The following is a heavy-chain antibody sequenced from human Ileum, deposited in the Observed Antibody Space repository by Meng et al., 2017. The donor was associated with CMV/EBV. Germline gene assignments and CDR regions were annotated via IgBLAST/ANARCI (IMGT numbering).Heavy chain of an antibody. CDR2: VYYSGST. CDR1: GFTFSSYD. Sequence: GSLRLSCAASGFTFSSYDMNWVRQAPGKGLGWIGNVYYSGSTYYNPSLKSRATISVDTSKDQFSLKLNSVTAADTAVYYCARGVHGRYCPGTTCYPVDYWGQGTLVTVSS. CDR3: ARGVHGRYCPGTTCYPVDY. J-gene: IGHJ4*02. V-gene: IGHV4-59*12. D-gene: IGHD2-2*01.